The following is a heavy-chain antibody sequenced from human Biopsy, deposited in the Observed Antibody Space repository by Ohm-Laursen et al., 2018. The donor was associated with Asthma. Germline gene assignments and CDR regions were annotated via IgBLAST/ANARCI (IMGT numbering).Heavy chain of an antibody. CDR3: ARGSSSRLSQWELLVSGGKRAHSYYGMDV. CDR1: GGSFSSNY. D-gene: IGHD1-26*01. J-gene: IGHJ6*02. CDR2: TQHSGYT. V-gene: IGHV4-34*01. Sequence: SDTLSLTCAVYGGSFSSNYWSWIRQTPGKGLEWLGDTQHSGYTNQHPPLSSRLTLSVDTSKNQFSLRLTSVTAADTAVYYCARGSSSRLSQWELLVSGGKRAHSYYGMDVWGQGTTVTVSS.